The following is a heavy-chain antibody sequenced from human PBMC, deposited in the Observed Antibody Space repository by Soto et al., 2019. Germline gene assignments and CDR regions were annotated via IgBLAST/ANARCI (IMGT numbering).Heavy chain of an antibody. Sequence: GGSLRLSCAASGFTFSSYSMNWVRQAPGKGLEWVSSISSSSSYIYYADSVKGRFTISRDNAKNSLYLQMNSLRAEDTAVYYCARLQGDSSGYYPYYYYGMDVWGQGTTVTVSS. CDR1: GFTFSSYS. J-gene: IGHJ6*02. CDR3: ARLQGDSSGYYPYYYYGMDV. D-gene: IGHD3-22*01. V-gene: IGHV3-21*01. CDR2: ISSSSSYI.